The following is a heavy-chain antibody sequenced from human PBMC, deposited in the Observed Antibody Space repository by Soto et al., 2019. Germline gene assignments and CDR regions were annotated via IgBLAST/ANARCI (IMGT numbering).Heavy chain of an antibody. V-gene: IGHV3-30*18. Sequence: QVQLVESGGGVVQPGRSVRLSCAVSGLTFSIYGMHWVRQAPGKGLEWVAFISYEGSSKYYADSVKGRFTISRDNSRNTVYLQMNSLRPEDTAVYYCAKEKAAAGDPVYSFGLDVWGQGTTVTVSS. CDR1: GLTFSIYG. CDR3: AKEKAAAGDPVYSFGLDV. D-gene: IGHD6-13*01. J-gene: IGHJ6*02. CDR2: ISYEGSSK.